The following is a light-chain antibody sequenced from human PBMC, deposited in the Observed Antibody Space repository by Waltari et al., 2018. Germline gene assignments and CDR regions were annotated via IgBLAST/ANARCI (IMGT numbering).Light chain of an antibody. Sequence: DIVMTQSPDSLAVSLGEPATIKCQFRQNVLYSSNNKNFLAWYQQKPGQSPKLLISWAATRETGVPDRFSGSGSGTDFTLTISSLQAEDVAVYYCQQYYSTSYTFGQGTKLEIK. CDR2: WAA. V-gene: IGKV4-1*01. CDR1: QNVLYSSNNKNF. J-gene: IGKJ2*01. CDR3: QQYYSTSYT.